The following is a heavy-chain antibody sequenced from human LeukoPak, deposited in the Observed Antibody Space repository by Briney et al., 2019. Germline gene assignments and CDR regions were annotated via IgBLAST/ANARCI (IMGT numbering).Heavy chain of an antibody. CDR1: GFTVSGNY. V-gene: IGHV3-53*01. CDR2: VYSGGKT. J-gene: IGHJ4*02. CDR3: AKKGYYDGSGYYMYYFDH. Sequence: GGSLRLSCEASGFTVSGNYMSWVRQAPGKGLEWVSVVYSGGKTYYADSVKGRFTISRDNSKNTLYLQMNSLRAEDTAVYYCAKKGYYDGSGYYMYYFDHWGQGTLVTVSS. D-gene: IGHD3-22*01.